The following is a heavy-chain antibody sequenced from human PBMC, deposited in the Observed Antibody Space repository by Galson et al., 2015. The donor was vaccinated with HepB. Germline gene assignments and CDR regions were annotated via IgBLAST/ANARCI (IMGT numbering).Heavy chain of an antibody. CDR3: ARIAVAGKGWFDP. D-gene: IGHD6-19*01. Sequence: SVKVSCKASGYTFTSYYMHWVRQAPGQGLEWMGIINPSGGSTSYAQKFQGRVTMTRDTSTSTVYMELSSLRSEDTAVYYCARIAVAGKGWFDPWGQVTLVTVSS. CDR2: INPSGGST. V-gene: IGHV1-46*01. CDR1: GYTFTSYY. J-gene: IGHJ5*02.